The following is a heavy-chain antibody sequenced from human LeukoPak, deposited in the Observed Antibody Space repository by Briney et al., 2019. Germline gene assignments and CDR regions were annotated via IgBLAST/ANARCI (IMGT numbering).Heavy chain of an antibody. Sequence: ASVKVSCKASGYTFTSYGISWVRQAPGQGLEWMGWISAYNGNTNYAQKLQGRVTMTTDTSTSTAYMELRSLRSDDTAVYYCARETPYSSGWCPYWYFDLWGRGTLVTVSS. CDR3: ARETPYSSGWCPYWYFDL. J-gene: IGHJ2*01. CDR2: ISAYNGNT. CDR1: GYTFTSYG. D-gene: IGHD6-19*01. V-gene: IGHV1-18*01.